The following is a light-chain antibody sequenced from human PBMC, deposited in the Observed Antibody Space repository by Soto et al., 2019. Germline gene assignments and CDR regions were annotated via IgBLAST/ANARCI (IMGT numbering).Light chain of an antibody. J-gene: IGKJ5*01. CDR3: QQYGSSLPIT. CDR1: QSVGSRY. V-gene: IGKV3-20*01. CDR2: GAS. Sequence: EIVLTQSAGTLSLSPGEGDTLXCRASQSVGSRYLAWYQQKPGKDPRLLXXGASSRATGIQERLSGSGSGRDFTLNISRLEPEDFAVYYCQQYGSSLPITFGQGTRLEIK.